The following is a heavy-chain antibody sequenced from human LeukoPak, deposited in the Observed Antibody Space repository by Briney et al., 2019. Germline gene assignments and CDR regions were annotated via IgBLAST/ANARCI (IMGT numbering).Heavy chain of an antibody. V-gene: IGHV3-53*01. Sequence: EGSLRLSCAASGFTFSSYGMSWVRQAPGKGLEWVSVIYSGGSTYYADSVKGRFTISRDKSRNTLYLQMNSLRAEDTAVCYCYCGSGSNFDYWGQGTLVTVSS. J-gene: IGHJ4*02. D-gene: IGHD3-10*01. CDR3: YCGSGSNFDY. CDR2: IYSGGST. CDR1: GFTFSSYG.